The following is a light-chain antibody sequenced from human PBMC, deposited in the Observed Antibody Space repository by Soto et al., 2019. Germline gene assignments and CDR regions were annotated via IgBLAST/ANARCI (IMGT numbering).Light chain of an antibody. Sequence: EIVLTQSPSTLSLSPGERATLSCRASQSVSSSYLAWYQQKPGQAPRLLMYGASSRATGISDRFSGSGSGTDFTLTISRLESEDFAMYYCQQYGDLPRTFGQGTKVEIK. CDR3: QQYGDLPRT. CDR1: QSVSSSY. V-gene: IGKV3-20*01. J-gene: IGKJ1*01. CDR2: GAS.